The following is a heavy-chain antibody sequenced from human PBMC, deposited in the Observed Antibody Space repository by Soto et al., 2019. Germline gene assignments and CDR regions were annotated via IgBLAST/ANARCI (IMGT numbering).Heavy chain of an antibody. CDR1: VFTFSSYW. V-gene: IGHV3-74*01. D-gene: IGHD6-19*01. Sequence: HLGGSLRLSCAASVFTFSSYWMHWVRQAPGKGLVWVSRINSDGSSTSYADSVKGRLTISRDNAKNTLYLQMNSLRAEDTAVYYCARAYSSFSGFDYWGQGTLVTVSS. J-gene: IGHJ4*02. CDR2: INSDGSST. CDR3: ARAYSSFSGFDY.